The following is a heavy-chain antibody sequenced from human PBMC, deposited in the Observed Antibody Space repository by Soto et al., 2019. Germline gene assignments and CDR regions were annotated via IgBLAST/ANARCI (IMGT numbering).Heavy chain of an antibody. Sequence: GGSLRLSCAASGFTFSSYWMSWVRQAPWKWLEWVANIKQDGSEKYYVDSVKGRFTISRDNAKNSLYLQMNSLRAEDTAVYYCARDWIVVVPAAIGNYYYYYGMDVWGQGTTVTVS. CDR3: ARDWIVVVPAAIGNYYYYYGMDV. D-gene: IGHD2-2*01. J-gene: IGHJ6*02. CDR1: GFTFSSYW. V-gene: IGHV3-7*03. CDR2: IKQDGSEK.